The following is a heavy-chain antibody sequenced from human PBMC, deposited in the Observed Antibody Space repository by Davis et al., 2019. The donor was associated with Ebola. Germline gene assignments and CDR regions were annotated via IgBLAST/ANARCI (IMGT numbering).Heavy chain of an antibody. CDR2: INADGSRT. D-gene: IGHD3-3*01. CDR1: GFTFSAYW. V-gene: IGHV3-74*01. CDR3: RGNHYDIDF. J-gene: IGHJ4*02. Sequence: PGGSLRLSCAASGFTFSAYWMHWVRHVPGKGLAWVSRINADGSRTDYADSVKGRFTISRDNAKNTVYLQMSGLRADDTAVYYCRGNHYDIDFWGQGTLVTVSS.